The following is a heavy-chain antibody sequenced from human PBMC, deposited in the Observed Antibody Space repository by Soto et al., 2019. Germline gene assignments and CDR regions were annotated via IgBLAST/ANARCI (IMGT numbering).Heavy chain of an antibody. CDR3: ARTFVDGMAGFGP. Sequence: GGSVSLSSAASGFTLSTYCMHVVRQVTGKGLVWVSRISSGGTYTNYADSVKGRFTISRDSARNTLFLQMNYLTGEDTDVYDCARTFVDGMAGFGPGGQGT. CDR2: ISSGGTYT. V-gene: IGHV3-74*01. D-gene: IGHD2-15*01. J-gene: IGHJ5*02. CDR1: GFTLSTYC.